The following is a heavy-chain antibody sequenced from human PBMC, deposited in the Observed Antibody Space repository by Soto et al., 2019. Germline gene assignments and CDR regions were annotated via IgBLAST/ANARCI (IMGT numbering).Heavy chain of an antibody. V-gene: IGHV3-7*01. J-gene: IGHJ6*02. CDR1: GFTFSSYW. D-gene: IGHD2-2*01. Sequence: EVQLVESGGGLVQPGGSLRLSCAASGFTFSSYWMSWVRQAPGKGLEWVANIKQDGSEKYYVDSVKGRFTISRDNSKNTLYLQMNSLRAEDTAVYYCAREFCSSTSCYPPTYYYYGMDVWGQGTTVTVSS. CDR3: AREFCSSTSCYPPTYYYYGMDV. CDR2: IKQDGSEK.